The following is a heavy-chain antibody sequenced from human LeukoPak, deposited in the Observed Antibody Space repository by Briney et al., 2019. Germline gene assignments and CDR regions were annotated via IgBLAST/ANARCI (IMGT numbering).Heavy chain of an antibody. CDR1: GGSISSYY. J-gene: IGHJ4*02. CDR3: ARSGYSSSYDDY. CDR2: IYTSGST. D-gene: IGHD6-13*01. V-gene: IGHV4-4*07. Sequence: SETLSLTCTVSGGSISSYYWSWIRQPAGKGLEWIGRIYTSGSTNYNPSLKSRVTISVDTSKNQFSLKLSSVTAADTAVYYCARSGYSSSYDDYWGQGTLVTVSS.